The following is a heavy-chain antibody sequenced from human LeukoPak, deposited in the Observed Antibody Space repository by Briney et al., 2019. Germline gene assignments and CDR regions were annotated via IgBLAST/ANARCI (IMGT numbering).Heavy chain of an antibody. CDR1: GYSINSGYH. Sequence: SETQSLTCIVSGYSINSGYHWGWIRQPPGKGLEWIGIIYHSGSTYYNPSLMSRVTISIDTSKNQFSLKLSSVTAADTAVYYCARHYLYDTSGDGTYYFDYWGQGTLVTVSS. CDR3: ARHYLYDTSGDGTYYFDY. V-gene: IGHV4-38-2*02. CDR2: IYHSGST. D-gene: IGHD3-22*01. J-gene: IGHJ4*02.